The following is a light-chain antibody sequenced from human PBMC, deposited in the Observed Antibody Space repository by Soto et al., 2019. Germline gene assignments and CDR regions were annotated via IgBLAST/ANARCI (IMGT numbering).Light chain of an antibody. Sequence: EIVMTQSPVTLSVSPGEGASLSCRASQNISRSLAWYQQKPGQPPRLLIYGASSRATGIPDRFSGSGSGTDFTLTISRLEPEDFAVYYCQQYGNSPGFTFGPGTKVDIK. CDR1: QNISRS. J-gene: IGKJ3*01. V-gene: IGKV3-20*01. CDR3: QQYGNSPGFT. CDR2: GAS.